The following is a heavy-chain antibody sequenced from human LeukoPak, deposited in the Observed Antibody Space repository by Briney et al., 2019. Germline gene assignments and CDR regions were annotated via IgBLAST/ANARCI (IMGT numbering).Heavy chain of an antibody. D-gene: IGHD3-10*01. Sequence: PGRSLRLSCAASGSTFSSYGMHWVRQAPGKGLEWVAVIWYDGSNKYYADSVKGRFTISRDNSKNTLYLQMNSLRAEDTAVYYCAREDYYGSGSGFDPWGQGTLVTVSS. J-gene: IGHJ5*02. CDR3: AREDYYGSGSGFDP. CDR2: IWYDGSNK. CDR1: GSTFSSYG. V-gene: IGHV3-33*01.